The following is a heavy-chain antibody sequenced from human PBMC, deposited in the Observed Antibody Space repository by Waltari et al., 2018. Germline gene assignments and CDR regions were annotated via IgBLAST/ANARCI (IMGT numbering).Heavy chain of an antibody. CDR1: GFNFSRSG. Sequence: QVQLVESGGGVVQPGRSLRLSCAASGFNFSRSGMHWVRQAPGKGLEWVAVIWDDGSNKYYADSVKGRFTISRDNSKNTLYLQMNSLRAEDTAVYYCAKDLNVVSYYYYMDVWGKGTTVTVSS. V-gene: IGHV3-33*06. J-gene: IGHJ6*03. CDR3: AKDLNVVSYYYYMDV. CDR2: IWDDGSNK. D-gene: IGHD1-1*01.